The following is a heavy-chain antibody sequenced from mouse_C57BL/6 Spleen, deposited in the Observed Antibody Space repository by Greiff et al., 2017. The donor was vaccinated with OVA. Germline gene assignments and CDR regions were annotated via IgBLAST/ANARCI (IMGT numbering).Heavy chain of an antibody. Sequence: EVKLEESGGDLVKPGGSLKLSCAASGFTFSSYGMSWVRQTPDQRLEWVATISSGGSYTYYPDSVKGRFTISIDNAKNTLYLQMSSLKSEDAAVYYCAGRGTTEGYYFDYWGQGTTLTVSA. D-gene: IGHD1-1*01. CDR2: ISSGGSYT. CDR1: GFTFSSYG. CDR3: AGRGTTEGYYFDY. J-gene: IGHJ2*01. V-gene: IGHV5-6*02.